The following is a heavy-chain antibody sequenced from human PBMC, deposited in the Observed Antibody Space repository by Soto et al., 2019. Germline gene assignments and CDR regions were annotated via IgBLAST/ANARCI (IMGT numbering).Heavy chain of an antibody. J-gene: IGHJ4*02. V-gene: IGHV1-8*01. CDR1: GYTVTSYD. Sequence: QVQLVQSGAEVKKPGASVKVSCKAAGYTVTSYDINWVRQAPGQGREWMGWMNPNSGNTGYAQKFQGRVTTTRNTSISTAYMELSSLRSEYTAVYYCARVARGQGATTIDYWGQGTLVTVSS. CDR2: MNPNSGNT. CDR3: ARVARGQGATTIDY. D-gene: IGHD1-26*01.